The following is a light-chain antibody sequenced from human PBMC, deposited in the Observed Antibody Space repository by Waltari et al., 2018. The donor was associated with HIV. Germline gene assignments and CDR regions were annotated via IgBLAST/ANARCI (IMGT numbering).Light chain of an antibody. CDR1: TSNFGIIY. CDR3: AAWVDSRSVV. Sequence: QSVLPQPPSSSGPLGQRAPISCPERTSNFGIIYFSWYQQFPGTAPKLLIYRNNQRPSGVPDRFSGSKSGTSASLAISGLRSEDEAGYYCAAWVDSRSVVFGGGTKLTVL. V-gene: IGLV1-47*01. CDR2: RNN. J-gene: IGLJ2*01.